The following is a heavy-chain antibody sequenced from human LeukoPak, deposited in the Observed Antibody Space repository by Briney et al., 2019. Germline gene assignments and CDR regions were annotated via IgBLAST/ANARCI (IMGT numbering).Heavy chain of an antibody. CDR2: ISNDGGDR. J-gene: IGHJ4*02. D-gene: IGHD1-1*01. CDR1: GFTFNNYP. CDR3: GRDWKLDY. V-gene: IGHV3-23*01. Sequence: GGSLRLSCYTSGFTFNNYPMSWVRQAPGKGLEWVSAISNDGGDRKYADSVKGRFTLSRDNSRNTLYLQMKSLRVEDTAIYYCGRDWKLDYWGQGSLVTVSS.